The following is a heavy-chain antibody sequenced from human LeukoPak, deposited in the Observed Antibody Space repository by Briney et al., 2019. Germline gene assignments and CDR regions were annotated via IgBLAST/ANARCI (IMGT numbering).Heavy chain of an antibody. CDR1: GGPISSTAYY. J-gene: IGHJ4*02. V-gene: IGHV4-39*01. Sequence: SETLSLTCSVSGGPISSTAYYWGWIRQAPGKGLEGIGTIYYSGTTQYNPSLKSRVIISVDTSKNQFSLKVRSVTAADLAVYYCVRHRKTYCTTTRCSYYFDYWGQGALVTVSS. CDR3: VRHRKTYCTTTRCSYYFDY. D-gene: IGHD2-2*01. CDR2: IYYSGTT.